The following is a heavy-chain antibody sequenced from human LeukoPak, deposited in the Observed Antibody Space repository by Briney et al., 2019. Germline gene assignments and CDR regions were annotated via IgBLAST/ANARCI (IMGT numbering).Heavy chain of an antibody. CDR2: IYSGGST. Sequence: PGGSLRLSCAASGFTVSSNYMSWVRQAPGKGLEWVSVIYSGGSTYYADSVKGRFTISRDNSKNTLYLQMNSLRAEDTALYYCAKGDLGTGYDFGYYFDYWGQGTLVTVSS. D-gene: IGHD5-12*01. CDR3: AKGDLGTGYDFGYYFDY. CDR1: GFTVSSNY. V-gene: IGHV3-53*05. J-gene: IGHJ4*02.